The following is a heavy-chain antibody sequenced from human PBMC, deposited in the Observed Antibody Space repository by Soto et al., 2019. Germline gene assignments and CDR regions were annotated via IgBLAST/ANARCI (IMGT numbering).Heavy chain of an antibody. V-gene: IGHV3-23*01. CDR3: GGGGTSGNYAFDI. J-gene: IGHJ3*02. Sequence: DVQLLESGGGLVQPGGSLRLSCAASGFTFSSYAMSWVRQAPGKGLAWVSSLTGSGGSTYYADSVKGRFTISRDNSRDTVYLQMNSLRAEATAVYYCGGGGTSGNYAFDIWGQGTLVTVSS. CDR1: GFTFSSYA. CDR2: LTGSGGST. D-gene: IGHD2-8*01.